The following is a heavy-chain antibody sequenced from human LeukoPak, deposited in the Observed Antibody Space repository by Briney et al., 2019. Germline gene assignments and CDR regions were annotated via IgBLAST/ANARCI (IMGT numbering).Heavy chain of an antibody. V-gene: IGHV4-59*01. CDR1: GASISSYY. D-gene: IGHD6-19*01. CDR3: ARRNGWYYY. Sequence: SQTLSLTCTVSGASISSYYWSWIRQPPGKGLEWLGYIYYSGSTNYNPSLKSRVTISVDTSKNQFSLRLSSVTAAGTAVDYCARRNGWYYYWGQGTLVTVSS. CDR2: IYYSGST. J-gene: IGHJ4*02.